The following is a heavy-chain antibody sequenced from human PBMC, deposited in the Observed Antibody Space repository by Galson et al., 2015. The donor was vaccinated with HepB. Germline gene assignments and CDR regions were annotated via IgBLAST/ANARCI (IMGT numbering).Heavy chain of an antibody. J-gene: IGHJ4*02. CDR2: ISSSSSTI. Sequence: SLRLSCAASGFTFSSYSMNWVRQAPGKGLEWVSYISSSSSTIYYADSVKGRFTISRDNAKNSLYLQMNSLRDEDTAVYYCARVGSYYAPAPIPSDYWGQGTLVTVSS. CDR3: ARVGSYYAPAPIPSDY. CDR1: GFTFSSYS. V-gene: IGHV3-48*02. D-gene: IGHD1-26*01.